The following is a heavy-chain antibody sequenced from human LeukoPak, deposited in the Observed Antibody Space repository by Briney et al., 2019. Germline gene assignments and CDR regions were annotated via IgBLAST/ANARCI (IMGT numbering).Heavy chain of an antibody. CDR2: ITHTGSNI. Sequence: GGSLRLSCAASGFTFSDYYMSWVRQAPGKGLEWVSYITHTGSNIYYRDSVKGRFTLSRDNAKNSLYLQMNSLRAEDTAMYYCVRVATIRGPLDYWGQGTLVTVSS. CDR1: GFTFSDYY. CDR3: VRVATIRGPLDY. J-gene: IGHJ4*02. V-gene: IGHV3-11*01. D-gene: IGHD5-24*01.